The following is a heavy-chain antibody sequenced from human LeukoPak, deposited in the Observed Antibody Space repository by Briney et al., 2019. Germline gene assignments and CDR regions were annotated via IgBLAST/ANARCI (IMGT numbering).Heavy chain of an antibody. D-gene: IGHD3-22*01. J-gene: IGHJ4*02. V-gene: IGHV3-23*01. CDR1: GFTFSSYA. CDR2: ISGSGGST. CDR3: AKDVHYDSSGYYLG. Sequence: GGSLRLSCAASGFTFSSYAMSWVRQAPGKGLEWVSAISGSGGSTYYADSVKGRFTISRDNSKNTLYLQMNSLRAEDTAVYYCAKDVHYDSSGYYLGWGQGTLVTVSS.